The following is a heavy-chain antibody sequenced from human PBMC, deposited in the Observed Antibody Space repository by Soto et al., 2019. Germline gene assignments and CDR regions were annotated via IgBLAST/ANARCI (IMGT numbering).Heavy chain of an antibody. CDR3: ARGVPYYSSGYYYFY. CDR1: GGTFSTYA. D-gene: IGHD3-22*01. J-gene: IGHJ4*02. Sequence: QVQLVQSGAEVTKPGSSVTVSCKASGGTFSTYAIDWVRQAPGQGLEWMGGIIPLFGTAKYAQNFQGRITISEDESTNTAYMELRSLRSPDTAVYYCARGVPYYSSGYYYFYWGQGTLVTVSS. CDR2: IIPLFGTA. V-gene: IGHV1-69*01.